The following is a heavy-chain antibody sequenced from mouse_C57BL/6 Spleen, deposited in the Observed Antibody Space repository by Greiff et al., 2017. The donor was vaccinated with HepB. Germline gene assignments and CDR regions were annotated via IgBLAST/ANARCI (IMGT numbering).Heavy chain of an antibody. CDR3: AREDYYYGYFDY. V-gene: IGHV3-6*01. J-gene: IGHJ2*01. CDR1: GYSITSGYY. CDR2: ISYDGSN. Sequence: ESGPGLVKPSQSLSLTCSVTGYSITSGYYWNWIRQFPGNKLEWMGYISYDGSNNYNPSLKNRISITRDTSKNQFFLKLNSVTTEDTATYYCAREDYYYGYFDYWGQGTTLTVSS. D-gene: IGHD1-1*01.